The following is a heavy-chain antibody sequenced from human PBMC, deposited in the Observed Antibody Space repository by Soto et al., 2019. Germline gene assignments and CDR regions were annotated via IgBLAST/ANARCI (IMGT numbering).Heavy chain of an antibody. CDR1: GGSISNGGYY. CDR3: ARDASSSSWQDYYYYGMDV. J-gene: IGHJ6*02. V-gene: IGHV4-31*03. D-gene: IGHD6-13*01. Sequence: SETLSLTCTVSGGSISNGGYYWSWIRQHPGKGLEWIGYIYYSGSTYYNPSLKSRVTISVDTSKNQFSLKLSSVTAADTAVYYCARDASSSSWQDYYYYGMDVWGQGTTVTVSS. CDR2: IYYSGST.